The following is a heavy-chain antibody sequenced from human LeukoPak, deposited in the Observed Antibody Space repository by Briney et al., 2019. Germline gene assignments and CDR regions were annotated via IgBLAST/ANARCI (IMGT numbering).Heavy chain of an antibody. Sequence: GGSLRLSCAASGFTASSNYMSWVRQAPGKGLEWVSVIYSGGSTYYADSVKGPFTISRDNSKNTLYLQTNSLRAEDTAVYYCARETYYYDSSGYYNGPWFDPWGQGTLVTVSS. CDR1: GFTASSNY. V-gene: IGHV3-53*01. CDR2: IYSGGST. CDR3: ARETYYYDSSGYYNGPWFDP. J-gene: IGHJ5*02. D-gene: IGHD3-22*01.